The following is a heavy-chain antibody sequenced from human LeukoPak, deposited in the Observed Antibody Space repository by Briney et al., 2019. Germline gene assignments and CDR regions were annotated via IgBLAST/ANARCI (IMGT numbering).Heavy chain of an antibody. CDR3: ARHGLGYCNRGTCYRDY. J-gene: IGHJ4*02. Sequence: GEPLKISCKGSGYSFTNYWIGWVRQMPGKGLEWMGIIYPGDSDTRYSPSFQGQVTISADKSISTAYLQWSSLKATDTATYYCARHGLGYCNRGTCYRDYWGQGTLVTVFS. V-gene: IGHV5-51*01. CDR2: IYPGDSDT. D-gene: IGHD2-15*01. CDR1: GYSFTNYW.